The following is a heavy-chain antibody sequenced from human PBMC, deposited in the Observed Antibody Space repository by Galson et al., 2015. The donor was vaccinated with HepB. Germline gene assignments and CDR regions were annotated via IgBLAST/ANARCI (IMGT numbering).Heavy chain of an antibody. CDR1: GYTLTELS. CDR3: AKDEGGYDFEWNYYYYGMDV. D-gene: IGHD5-12*01. CDR2: FDPEDGET. Sequence: SVKVSCKVSGYTLTELSMHWVRQAPGKGLEWMGGFDPEDGETIYAQKFQGRVTMTEDTSTDTAYMELSSLRAEDTAVYYCAKDEGGYDFEWNYYYYGMDVWGQGTTVTVSS. V-gene: IGHV1-24*01. J-gene: IGHJ6*02.